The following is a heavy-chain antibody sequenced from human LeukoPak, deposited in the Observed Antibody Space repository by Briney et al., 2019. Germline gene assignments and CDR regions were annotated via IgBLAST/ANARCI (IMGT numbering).Heavy chain of an antibody. Sequence: PSETLSLTCSVPIDSITNYYWSWIRQPPGKGLEWIGFIYHSGNTNKNPSLTTRVTMSVDTSKTQITLRLSSVTAADTAVYYCASFYASGPLSMYYFDYWGQGTLVTVSS. CDR2: IYHSGNT. V-gene: IGHV4-59*01. D-gene: IGHD3-10*01. CDR1: IDSITNYY. J-gene: IGHJ4*02. CDR3: ASFYASGPLSMYYFDY.